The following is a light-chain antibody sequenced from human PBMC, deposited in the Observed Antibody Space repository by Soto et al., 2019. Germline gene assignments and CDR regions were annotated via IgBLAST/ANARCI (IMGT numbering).Light chain of an antibody. Sequence: DIQMTQSTSSLSASVGDRVTITYRASQGISNYLAWYQQIPGKDPKLLISAASTFQSGDPSRFSGSGSRTDFTPTIGSLQREGVVTYFCHKYTNVHAFGGWTKVEIK. CDR1: QGISNY. CDR2: AAS. V-gene: IGKV1-27*01. CDR3: HKYTNVHA. J-gene: IGKJ4*01.